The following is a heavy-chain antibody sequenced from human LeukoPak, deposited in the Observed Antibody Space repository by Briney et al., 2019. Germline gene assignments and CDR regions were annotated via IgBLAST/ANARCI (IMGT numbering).Heavy chain of an antibody. J-gene: IGHJ4*02. CDR3: AKDPRVGSRVATPCH. D-gene: IGHD5-24*01. CDR1: GFTFSSYA. V-gene: IGHV3-23*01. CDR2: LSGSGHNT. Sequence: GGSLRLSCAASGFTFSSYAMSWVRQAPGKGLEWVSTLSGSGHNTFNADSVEGRFIISRDNYMHTLYLQMNSLRAEDTAVYYCAKDPRVGSRVATPCHWGQGTLVTVSS.